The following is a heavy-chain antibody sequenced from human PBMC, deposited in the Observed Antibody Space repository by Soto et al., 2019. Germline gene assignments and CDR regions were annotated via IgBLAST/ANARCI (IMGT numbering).Heavy chain of an antibody. V-gene: IGHV3-33*01. CDR3: ARDEVVSYAFDI. Sequence: QVQLVESGGGVVQPGRSLRLSCAASGFTFSSYGMHWVRQAPGKGLEWVAVIWYDGSNKYYADSVKGRFTISRDNSKNTLYLQMNSLRAEDTAVYYCARDEVVSYAFDIWGQGTMVTVSS. CDR2: IWYDGSNK. D-gene: IGHD3-22*01. CDR1: GFTFSSYG. J-gene: IGHJ3*02.